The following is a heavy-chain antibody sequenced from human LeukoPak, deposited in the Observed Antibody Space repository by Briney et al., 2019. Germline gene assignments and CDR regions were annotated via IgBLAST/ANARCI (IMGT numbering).Heavy chain of an antibody. CDR1: GFTFSSYG. CDR3: ARAMVRGVPGGGFDP. J-gene: IGHJ5*02. Sequence: PGGFLRLSCAASGFTFSSYGMHWVRQAPGKGLEWVAVIWYDGSNKYYADSVKGRFTISRDNSKNTLYLQMNSLRAEDTAVYYCARAMVRGVPGGGFDPWGQGTLVTVSS. V-gene: IGHV3-33*01. D-gene: IGHD3-10*01. CDR2: IWYDGSNK.